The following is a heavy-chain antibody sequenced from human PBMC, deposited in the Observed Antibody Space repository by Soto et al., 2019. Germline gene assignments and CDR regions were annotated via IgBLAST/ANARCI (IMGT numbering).Heavy chain of an antibody. CDR2: VYYSGRT. CDR1: GGSINNYY. CDR3: ARRCGGNCYYAFDI. Sequence: QVQLQESGPGLVKPSETLSLACTVSGGSINNYYWSWIRQPPGKGLEWIGYVYYSGRTNYNPSLKSRVTXXAXRXXNQLSLKVNSVTAADTAVYYCARRCGGNCYYAFDIWGQGTMVTVSS. J-gene: IGHJ3*02. V-gene: IGHV4-59*08. D-gene: IGHD2-21*01.